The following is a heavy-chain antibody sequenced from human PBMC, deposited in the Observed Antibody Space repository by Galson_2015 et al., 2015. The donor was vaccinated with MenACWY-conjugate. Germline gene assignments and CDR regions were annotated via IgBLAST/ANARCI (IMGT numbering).Heavy chain of an antibody. D-gene: IGHD1-26*01. CDR3: ARDASVGRLTCDF. V-gene: IGHV1-18*01. J-gene: IGHJ4*02. Sequence: SVKVSCKASGYSFTAYGISWLRQAPGQGPEWMGWINSDNGKTYYAQNLQGRLTMTTDTSTRTAYMELRSLRSDDTAVYYCARDASVGRLTCDFWGQGTLVIVSS. CDR1: GYSFTAYG. CDR2: INSDNGKT.